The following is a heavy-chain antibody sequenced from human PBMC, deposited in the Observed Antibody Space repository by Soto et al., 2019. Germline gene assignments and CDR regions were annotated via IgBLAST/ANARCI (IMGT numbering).Heavy chain of an antibody. CDR2: IWYDGSNK. J-gene: IGHJ6*03. CDR3: ARDLGTMVRGVYYYYMDV. D-gene: IGHD3-10*01. Sequence: QVQLVESGGGVVQPGRSLRLSCAASAFTFSSYGMHWVRQAPGKGLEWVAVIWYDGSNKYYADSVKGRFTISRDNSKNTLYLQMNSLRAEDTAVYYCARDLGTMVRGVYYYYMDVWGKGTTVTVSS. V-gene: IGHV3-33*01. CDR1: AFTFSSYG.